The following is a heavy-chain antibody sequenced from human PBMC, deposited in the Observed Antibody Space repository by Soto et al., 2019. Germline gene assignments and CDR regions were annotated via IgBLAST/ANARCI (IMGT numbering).Heavy chain of an antibody. V-gene: IGHV3-23*01. CDR1: GFTFSSYA. D-gene: IGHD6-19*01. CDR2: ISGSGGST. J-gene: IGHJ5*02. CDR3: ARPSYSSGWPTLNWFDP. Sequence: GGSLRLSCAASGFTFSSYAMSWVRQAPGKGLEWVSAISGSGGSTYYADSVKGRFTISRDNSKNTLYLQMNSLRAEDTAVYYCARPSYSSGWPTLNWFDPWGQGTLVTVSS.